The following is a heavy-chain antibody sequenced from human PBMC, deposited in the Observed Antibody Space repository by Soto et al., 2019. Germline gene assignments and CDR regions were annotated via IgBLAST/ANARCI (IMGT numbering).Heavy chain of an antibody. V-gene: IGHV4-4*02. CDR2: IYHSGTF. CDR3: VRSVPAATWPYNGMDV. CDR1: GGSVESSSC. J-gene: IGHJ6*02. D-gene: IGHD2-15*01. Sequence: QVRLKESGPGLVKPSGTLSLKCAVSGGSVESSSCWSWVRQAPGKGLEWIGEIYHSGTFNYNPSLASRVSVSVDKSTNQFSLNLNSVTAADTAVHYCVRSVPAATWPYNGMDVWGQGTTVTVSS.